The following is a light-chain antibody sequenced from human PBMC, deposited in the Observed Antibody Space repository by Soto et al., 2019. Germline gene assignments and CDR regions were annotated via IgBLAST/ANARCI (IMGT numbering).Light chain of an antibody. J-gene: IGLJ3*02. CDR1: RSDIGSYNS. V-gene: IGLV2-23*02. CDR3: FSYAGDSTWV. CDR2: EVT. Sequence: QSALTQPASVSGSPGESITISCTGTRSDIGSYNSIAWYQQHPGKAPRVMIFEVTKRPSGISNRFSGSKSGSTASLTISGLQADDEADYFCFSYAGDSTWVFGGGTK.